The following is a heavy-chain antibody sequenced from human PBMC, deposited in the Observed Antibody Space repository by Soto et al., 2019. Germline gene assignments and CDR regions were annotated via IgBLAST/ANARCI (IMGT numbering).Heavy chain of an antibody. CDR2: INHSGST. CDR3: AGDTEGHGSGSYYYYYYGMDV. Sequence: SETLSLTCAVYGGSFSGYYWSWIRQPPGKGLEWIGEINHSGSTNYNPSLKSRVTISVDTSKNQFSLKLSSVTAADTAVYYCAGDTEGHGSGSYYYYYYGMDVWGQGTTVTVSS. J-gene: IGHJ6*02. V-gene: IGHV4-34*01. D-gene: IGHD3-10*01. CDR1: GGSFSGYY.